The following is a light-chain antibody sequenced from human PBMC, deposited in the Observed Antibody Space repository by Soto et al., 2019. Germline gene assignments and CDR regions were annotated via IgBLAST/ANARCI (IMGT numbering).Light chain of an antibody. CDR1: ETVATN. Sequence: EVLMTQSPATLSVSPGEKATLSCWASETVATNLAWYQQKPGQAPRLLISGASTRAAGTSDRFRGSGSGTEFTLTISSLRSEDSGIYYCQQYFEWPPMTFGQGTKVDIK. J-gene: IGKJ1*01. CDR3: QQYFEWPPMT. CDR2: GAS. V-gene: IGKV3-15*01.